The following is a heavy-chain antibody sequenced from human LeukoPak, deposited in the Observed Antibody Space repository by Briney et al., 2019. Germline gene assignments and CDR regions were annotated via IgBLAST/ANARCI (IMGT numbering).Heavy chain of an antibody. Sequence: SETLSLTCTVSNGSISSYHWSWVRQPPGKGLEWIGYILTSGTTNYNPSLKSRFTISVDTSKNRFTLKLSSVTAADTAVYYCARLRVSGSYLYYFDYWGQGTLVTVSS. CDR3: ARLRVSGSYLYYFDY. V-gene: IGHV4-4*09. J-gene: IGHJ4*02. CDR2: ILTSGTT. D-gene: IGHD3-10*01. CDR1: NGSISSYH.